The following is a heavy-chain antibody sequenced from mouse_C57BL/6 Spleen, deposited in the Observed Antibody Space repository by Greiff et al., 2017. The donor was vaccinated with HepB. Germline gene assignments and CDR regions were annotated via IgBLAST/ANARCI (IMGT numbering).Heavy chain of an antibody. D-gene: IGHD2-2*01. CDR3: LWLRRDWYFDV. V-gene: IGHV1-64*01. CDR2: IHPNSGST. CDR1: GYTFTSYW. J-gene: IGHJ1*03. Sequence: QVQLQQPGAELVKPGASVKLSCKASGYTFTSYWMHWVKQRPGQGLEWIGMIHPNSGSTNYNEKFKSKATLTVDKSSSTAYMQLSSLTSEDSAVYYCLWLRRDWYFDVWGTGTTVTVSS.